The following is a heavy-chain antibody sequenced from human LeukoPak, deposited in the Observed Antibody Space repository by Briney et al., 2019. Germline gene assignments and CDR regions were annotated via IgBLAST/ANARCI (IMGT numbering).Heavy chain of an antibody. Sequence: GGSLRLSCAASGFTFSNAWMGWVRQAPGKGLEWVSYISSSSSTIYYADSVKGRFTISRDNAKNSLYLQMNSLRAEDTAVYYCARDHRRYFDWLPLDYWGQGTLVTVSS. D-gene: IGHD3-9*01. V-gene: IGHV3-48*04. CDR3: ARDHRRYFDWLPLDY. J-gene: IGHJ4*02. CDR2: ISSSSSTI. CDR1: GFTFSNAW.